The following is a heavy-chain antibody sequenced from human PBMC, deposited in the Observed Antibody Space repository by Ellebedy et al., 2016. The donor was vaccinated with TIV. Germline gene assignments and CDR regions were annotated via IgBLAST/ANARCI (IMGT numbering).Heavy chain of an antibody. CDR3: AKEGYDIMTGEQFHGMDV. Sequence: GGSLRLSCAASGFILGSFGMHWVRQAPGKGLEWLAFISYDGNNKYIADSVKGRLTISRDNSMNALYLQMDSLRAEDTAVYYCAKEGYDIMTGEQFHGMDVWGQGTTVNVSS. J-gene: IGHJ6*02. D-gene: IGHD3-9*01. CDR1: GFILGSFG. V-gene: IGHV3-30*18. CDR2: ISYDGNNK.